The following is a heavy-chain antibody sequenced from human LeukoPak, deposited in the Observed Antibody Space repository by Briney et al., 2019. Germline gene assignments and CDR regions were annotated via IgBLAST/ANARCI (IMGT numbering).Heavy chain of an antibody. D-gene: IGHD3-22*01. Sequence: SGGSLRLSCAASGFSFSSYGMSWVRQAPGKGLEWVSGISGSSGGTYYADSVKGRFTISRDNSKNTLYLQINSLRAEDTAVYYCAKQGHYYDSTGYFDYWGQGTLATVSS. CDR2: ISGSSGGT. CDR1: GFSFSSYG. V-gene: IGHV3-23*01. J-gene: IGHJ4*02. CDR3: AKQGHYYDSTGYFDY.